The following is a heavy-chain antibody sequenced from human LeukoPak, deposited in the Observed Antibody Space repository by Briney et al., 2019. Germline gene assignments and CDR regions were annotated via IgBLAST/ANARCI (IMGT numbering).Heavy chain of an antibody. CDR2: IIPIFGTA. Sequence: SVKVSCKASGGTFSSYAISWVRQAPGQGLEWMGGIIPIFGTANYAQKFQGRVTITTDESTSTAYMELGSLRSEDTAVYYCARDLGYYGSGSYYNYFDYWGQGTLVTVSS. CDR3: ARDLGYYGSGSYYNYFDY. V-gene: IGHV1-69*05. J-gene: IGHJ4*02. CDR1: GGTFSSYA. D-gene: IGHD3-10*01.